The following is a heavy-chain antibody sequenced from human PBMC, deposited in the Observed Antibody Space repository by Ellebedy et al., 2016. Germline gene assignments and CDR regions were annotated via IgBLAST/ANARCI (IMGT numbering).Heavy chain of an antibody. CDR1: GFTFSDYS. V-gene: IGHV3-21*01. J-gene: IGHJ4*02. D-gene: IGHD3-10*01. Sequence: GGSLRLXCAASGFTFSDYSMNWVRQAPGKGLEWVSSIRSTSYKYYADSLKGRFTISRDNAKKSLYLQMYSLRAEDTAVYYCARRPIGENYFDYWGQGTLVTVSS. CDR3: ARRPIGENYFDY. CDR2: IRSTSYK.